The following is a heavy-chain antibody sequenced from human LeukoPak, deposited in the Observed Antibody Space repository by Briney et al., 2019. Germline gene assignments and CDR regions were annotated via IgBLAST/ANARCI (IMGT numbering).Heavy chain of an antibody. CDR2: IKQDGSEK. CDR3: ARSNWFDP. J-gene: IGHJ5*02. CDR1: GFTFSDYW. Sequence: GGSLRLSCAASGFTFSDYWMSWVRQAPGKGLEWVANIKQDGSEKFYVDSVKGRFTISRDNAKNSVFLQMSSLRAEDTAVYYCARSNWFDPWGQGTLATVSS. V-gene: IGHV3-7*02.